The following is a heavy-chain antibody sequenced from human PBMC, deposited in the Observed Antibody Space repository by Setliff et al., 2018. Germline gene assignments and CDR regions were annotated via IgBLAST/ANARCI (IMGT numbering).Heavy chain of an antibody. CDR1: GFTFSSYA. Sequence: LILSCATSGFTFSSYAMSWVRQAPGKGLEWVSAMSASGTSTYHADSVKGRFTISGDNSKNTLYLQMNSLRAEDTAVYFCAKSPVAYCSGAVCYPFDYWGQGTLVTVSS. V-gene: IGHV3-23*01. CDR2: MSASGTST. CDR3: AKSPVAYCSGAVCYPFDY. J-gene: IGHJ4*02. D-gene: IGHD2-8*02.